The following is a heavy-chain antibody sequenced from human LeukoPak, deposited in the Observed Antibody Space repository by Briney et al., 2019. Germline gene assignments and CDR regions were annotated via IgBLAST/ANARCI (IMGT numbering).Heavy chain of an antibody. CDR3: TTGPYDYVWGSYRAFDY. J-gene: IGHJ4*02. V-gene: IGHV3-15*01. CDR1: GFTFSNAW. Sequence: GGSLRLSCAASGFTFSNAWMSWVRQAPGKGLEWVGRIKSKPDGGTTDYAAPVKGRFTISRDDSKNTLYLQMNSLKTEDTAVYYCTTGPYDYVWGSYRAFDYWGQGTLVTVSS. D-gene: IGHD3-16*02. CDR2: IKSKPDGGTT.